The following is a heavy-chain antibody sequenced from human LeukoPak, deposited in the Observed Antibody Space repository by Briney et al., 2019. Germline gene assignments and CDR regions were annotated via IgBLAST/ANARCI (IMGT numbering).Heavy chain of an antibody. CDR1: GFAFSRNA. D-gene: IGHD6-19*01. Sequence: GRSLRLSCAASGFAFSRNAIHWVRQAPGKGLEWVAIISYDGSNKYYADSVKGRFTISRDNSKNTLDLQMTSLRAEDTAVYYCARDTIAVPSMSKYFDRWGRGTLVTVSS. CDR2: ISYDGSNK. V-gene: IGHV3-30*04. CDR3: ARDTIAVPSMSKYFDR. J-gene: IGHJ2*01.